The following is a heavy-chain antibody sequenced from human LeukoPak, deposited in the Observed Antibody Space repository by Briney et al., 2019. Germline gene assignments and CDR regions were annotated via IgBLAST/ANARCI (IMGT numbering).Heavy chain of an antibody. J-gene: IGHJ4*02. CDR2: ISYSGST. V-gene: IGHV4-59*08. CDR3: ARHRFGSFGSGSSSYYFDY. D-gene: IGHD3-10*01. CDR1: GGSISGYY. Sequence: SETLSLTCTVSGGSISGYYWGWIRQPPGKGLEWVGYISYSGSTNYNPSLKSRVTISVDRSKNQFSLRLSSVTAADTAFYYCARHRFGSFGSGSSSYYFDYWGQGTLVTVSS.